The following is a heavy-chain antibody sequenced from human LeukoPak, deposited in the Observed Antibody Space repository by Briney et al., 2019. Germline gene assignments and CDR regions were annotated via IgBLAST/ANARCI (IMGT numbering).Heavy chain of an antibody. J-gene: IGHJ3*02. CDR3: AGWYYYDSSGYHGGAFDI. CDR2: IYTSGCT. Sequence: SETLSLTCTVSGGSISSYYWSWIRQPAGKGLEWIGRIYTSGCTNYNPSLKSRVTISVDKSKNQFSLKLSSVTAADTAVYYCAGWYYYDSSGYHGGAFDIWGQGTMVTVSS. D-gene: IGHD3-22*01. V-gene: IGHV4-4*07. CDR1: GGSISSYY.